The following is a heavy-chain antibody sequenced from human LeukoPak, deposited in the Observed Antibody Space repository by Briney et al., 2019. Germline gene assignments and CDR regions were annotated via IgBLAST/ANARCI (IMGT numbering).Heavy chain of an antibody. D-gene: IGHD3-9*01. J-gene: IGHJ4*02. CDR1: GLTLSSYY. CDR3: ARVYDILTGYYPD. CDR2: ISSSSSYT. V-gene: IGHV3-11*06. Sequence: GGSLRLSCAASGLTLSSYYMSWNRQATGTGLDLVSYISSSSSYTNYADSVKGRFTISRDTAKNSLYLQMNSLRAEDTAVYYCARVYDILTGYYPDWGQGTLVTVSS.